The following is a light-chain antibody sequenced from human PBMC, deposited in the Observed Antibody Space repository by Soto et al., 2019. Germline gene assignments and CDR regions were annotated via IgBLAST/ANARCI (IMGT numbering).Light chain of an antibody. CDR3: QQYNSYPPT. CDR1: QCIRNH. V-gene: IGKV1-16*02. Sequence: DIQMTQFPSSLPASQGDSAAITWRGMQCIRNHLAWFQQKPGKAPKSLTYAASSLQSGVPSKFSGSGSGTDFTLTISSLQPEDFATYYCQQYNSYPPTFGQGTRLEIK. J-gene: IGKJ5*01. CDR2: AAS.